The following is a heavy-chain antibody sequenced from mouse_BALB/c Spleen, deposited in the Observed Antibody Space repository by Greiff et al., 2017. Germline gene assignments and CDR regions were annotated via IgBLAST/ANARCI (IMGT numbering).Heavy chain of an antibody. CDR2: IDPANGNT. J-gene: IGHJ4*01. CDR1: GFNIKDTY. CDR3: ARNYRYDVGYYAMDY. D-gene: IGHD2-14*01. V-gene: IGHV14-3*02. Sequence: VHVKQSGAELVKPGASVKLSCTASGFNIKDTYMHWVKQRPEQGLEWIGRIDPANGNTKYDPKFQGKATITADTSSNTAYLQLSSLTSEDTAVYYCARNYRYDVGYYAMDYWGQGTSVTVSS.